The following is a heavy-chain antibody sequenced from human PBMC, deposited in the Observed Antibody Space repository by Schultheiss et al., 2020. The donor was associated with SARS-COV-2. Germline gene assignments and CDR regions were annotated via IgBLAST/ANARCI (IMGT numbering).Heavy chain of an antibody. CDR1: GGSISSSNW. CDR2: IDRIGRT. V-gene: IGHV4-4*02. D-gene: IGHD2-2*01. J-gene: IGHJ5*02. CDR3: ARITRGTDKCSSTSCRRGWFDP. Sequence: SETLSLTCAVYGGSISSSNWWSWVRQPPGKGLEWIGEIDRIGRTEYSPSLKSRLTISIDTSKNQFSLKLNSVTAADTAVYYCARITRGTDKCSSTSCRRGWFDPWGQGTLVTVSS.